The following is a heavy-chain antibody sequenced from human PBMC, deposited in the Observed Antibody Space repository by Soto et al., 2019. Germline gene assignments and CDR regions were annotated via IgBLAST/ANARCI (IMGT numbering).Heavy chain of an antibody. Sequence: GGSLRLSCAASGFTFSSHNMNWVRQAPGKGLEWISYISSSGISIYYADSVKGRFTTSRDNAKNSLYLQMNSLRAEDTALYYCARSGNYRLDFWGQGTMVTVSS. V-gene: IGHV3-48*01. CDR1: GFTFSSHN. D-gene: IGHD1-26*01. J-gene: IGHJ4*02. CDR2: ISSSGISI. CDR3: ARSGNYRLDF.